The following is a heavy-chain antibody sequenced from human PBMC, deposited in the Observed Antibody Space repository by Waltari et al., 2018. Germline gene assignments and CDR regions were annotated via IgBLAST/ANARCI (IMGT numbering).Heavy chain of an antibody. D-gene: IGHD3-10*01. J-gene: IGHJ6*02. CDR2: INHSGST. CDR3: AGQITMVRGVISVYYYYGMDV. CDR1: GGSFSGYY. V-gene: IGHV4-34*01. Sequence: QVQLQQWGAGLLKPSETLSLTCAVYGGSFSGYYWSWIRQPPGKGLGWIGEINHSGSTNYNPSLKSRVTISVDTSKNQFSLKLSSVTAADTAVYYCAGQITMVRGVISVYYYYGMDVWGQGTTVTVSS.